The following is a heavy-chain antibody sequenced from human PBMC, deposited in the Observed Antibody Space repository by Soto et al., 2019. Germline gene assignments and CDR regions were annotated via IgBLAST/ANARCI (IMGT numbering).Heavy chain of an antibody. Sequence: QVQLVESGGGVVQPGRSLRLSCAASGFTFSSYGMHWFRQAPGKGLEWVALISYDGSNEDYADSVKGRFTISRDNSKKTLYLQMNSLRPEDTAVYYCAKDLEWLVLRYAMDVWGQGTTVTVSS. CDR1: GFTFSSYG. CDR3: AKDLEWLVLRYAMDV. J-gene: IGHJ6*02. V-gene: IGHV3-30*18. CDR2: ISYDGSNE. D-gene: IGHD6-19*01.